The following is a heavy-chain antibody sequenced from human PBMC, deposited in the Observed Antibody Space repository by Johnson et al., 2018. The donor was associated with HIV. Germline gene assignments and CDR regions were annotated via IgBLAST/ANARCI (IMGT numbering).Heavy chain of an antibody. D-gene: IGHD6-13*01. J-gene: IGHJ3*01. CDR1: GFTFSSYG. CDR2: ISGSGGST. CDR3: ARAFGSGGYTSSWYLGLGAFDL. Sequence: EVQLVESGGGVVQPGKSLRLSCAASGFTFSSYGMHWVRQAPGKGLEWVSAISGSGGSTYYADSVKGRFTISRDNAKNSLYLQMNSLRAEDTALDYCARAFGSGGYTSSWYLGLGAFDLWGQGTLVTVSS. V-gene: IGHV3-23*04.